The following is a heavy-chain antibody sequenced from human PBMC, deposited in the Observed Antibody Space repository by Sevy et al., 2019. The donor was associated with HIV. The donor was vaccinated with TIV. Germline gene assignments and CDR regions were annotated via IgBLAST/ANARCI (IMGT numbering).Heavy chain of an antibody. D-gene: IGHD3-22*01. J-gene: IGHJ5*02. CDR3: ARNGGAYDTWFDP. Sequence: GGSLRLSCAGSGFTFSSYDMNWVRQAPGKGLEWISKISSSGSSIYYADSVKGRFTIARDNAKNSLNLQMNSLRAEDTALYYCARNGGAYDTWFDPWGQGTLVTVSS. V-gene: IGHV3-48*03. CDR2: ISSSGSSI. CDR1: GFTFSSYD.